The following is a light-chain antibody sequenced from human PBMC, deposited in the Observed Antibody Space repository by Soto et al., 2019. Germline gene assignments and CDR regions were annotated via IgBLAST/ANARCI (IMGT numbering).Light chain of an antibody. Sequence: QSALTQPASASGSPGQSITISCTGTSSDVGGYNYVSWYQQHPGKAPKLMIYDVSNRPSGVSNRFSGSKSGNTASLTISGLQAEGEADYYCSSYTSSSTLVVFGGGTQLTVL. V-gene: IGLV2-14*01. CDR2: DVS. J-gene: IGLJ2*01. CDR3: SSYTSSSTLVV. CDR1: SSDVGGYNY.